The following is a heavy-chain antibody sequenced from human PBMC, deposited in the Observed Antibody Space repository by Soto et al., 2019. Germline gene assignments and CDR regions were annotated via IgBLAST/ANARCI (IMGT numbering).Heavy chain of an antibody. CDR1: GFTFSSYG. CDR3: AKEARVGTAVAGYFYYYGMDV. J-gene: IGHJ6*02. Sequence: PGGSLRLSCAASGFTFSSYGMHWVRQAPGKGLGWVAVISYDGSNKYYADSVKGRFTISRDNSKNTLYLQMNSLRAEDTAVYYCAKEARVGTAVAGYFYYYGMDVWGQRSTVTLSS. D-gene: IGHD6-19*01. V-gene: IGHV3-30*18. CDR2: ISYDGSNK.